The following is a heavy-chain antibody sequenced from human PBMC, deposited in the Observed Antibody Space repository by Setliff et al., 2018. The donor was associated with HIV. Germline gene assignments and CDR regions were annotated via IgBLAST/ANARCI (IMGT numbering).Heavy chain of an antibody. Sequence: SVKVSCKASGGTFSSYAISWVRQAPGQGLEWMGRIIPVGGTTNYAQKFQGRVTITADKSTSTVYMELSSLRSDDTAVYYCATDKGTTLSSYYYYYMDVWGKGTTVTVSS. J-gene: IGHJ6*03. CDR3: ATDKGTTLSSYYYYYMDV. CDR2: IIPVGGTT. CDR1: GGTFSSYA. D-gene: IGHD4-4*01. V-gene: IGHV1-69*04.